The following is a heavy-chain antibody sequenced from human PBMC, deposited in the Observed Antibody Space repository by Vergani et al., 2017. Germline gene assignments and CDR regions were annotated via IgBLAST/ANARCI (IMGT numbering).Heavy chain of an antibody. D-gene: IGHD6-6*01. Sequence: VQLVESGGGLVKPGGSLRLSCAASGFTFSDYYLSWVRQAPGKGLEWVSYISSSSNTIYYSDSVKGRFTISRDNTKSSLYLQMNSLRAEDTAVYYCARDSYYSSSLDHNWFDPWGQGTLVTVSS. V-gene: IGHV3-11*01. CDR2: ISSSSNTI. CDR1: GFTFSDYY. J-gene: IGHJ5*02. CDR3: ARDSYYSSSLDHNWFDP.